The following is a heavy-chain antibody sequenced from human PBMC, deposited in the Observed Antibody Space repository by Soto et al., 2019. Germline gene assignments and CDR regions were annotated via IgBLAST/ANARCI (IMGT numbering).Heavy chain of an antibody. V-gene: IGHV3-33*01. CDR1: GVTFCSYG. CDR2: IWYDGSNK. CDR3: AHSSSWPFDY. D-gene: IGHD6-13*01. Sequence: GGSPRICCAACGVTFCSYGMDGVRQAPGKGLEWVAVIWYDGSNKYYADSVKGRFTISRDNSKNTLYLQMNSLRAEDTAVYYCAHSSSWPFDYWGQGTLVTVSS. J-gene: IGHJ4*02.